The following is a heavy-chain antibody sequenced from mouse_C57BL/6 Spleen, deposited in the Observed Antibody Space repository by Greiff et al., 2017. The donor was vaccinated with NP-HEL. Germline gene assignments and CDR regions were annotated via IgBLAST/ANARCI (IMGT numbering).Heavy chain of an antibody. Sequence: QVQLQQPGAELVRPGSSVKLSCKASGYTFTSYWMDWVKQRPGQGLEWIGNIYPSDSETHYNQKFKDKATLTVDKSSSTAYMPLSSLTSEDSAVYYCARMEYFDVWGTGTTVTVSS. J-gene: IGHJ1*03. V-gene: IGHV1-61*01. CDR1: GYTFTSYW. CDR2: IYPSDSET. CDR3: ARMEYFDV.